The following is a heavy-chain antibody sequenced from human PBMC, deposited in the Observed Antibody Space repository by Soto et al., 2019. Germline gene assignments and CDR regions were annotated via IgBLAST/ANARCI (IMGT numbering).Heavy chain of an antibody. CDR1: GFTFSHYR. V-gene: IGHV3-74*01. J-gene: IGHJ4*02. CDR3: TRDFQGLGY. CDR2: ISGDGSDT. Sequence: EVQLVESGGGLVQSGGSLRISCAASGFTFSHYRMHWIRQAPGKGLVWVSLISGDGSDTNFADSVKGRFTISRDNARNTLYLHMNSRRAEDTSVYYCTRDFQGLGYWGQGTLVTVSS.